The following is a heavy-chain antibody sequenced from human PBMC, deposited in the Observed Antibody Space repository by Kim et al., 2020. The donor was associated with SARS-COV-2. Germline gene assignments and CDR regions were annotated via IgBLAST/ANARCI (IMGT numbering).Heavy chain of an antibody. Sequence: SETLSLTCAVYGGSFSGYYWSWIRQPPGKGLEWIGEINHSGSTNYNPSLKSRVTISVDTSKNQFSLKLSSVTAADTAVYYCARGVAALLPGSLYYFDYWGQGTLVTVSS. CDR1: GGSFSGYY. D-gene: IGHD6-6*01. CDR3: ARGVAALLPGSLYYFDY. CDR2: INHSGST. J-gene: IGHJ4*02. V-gene: IGHV4-34*01.